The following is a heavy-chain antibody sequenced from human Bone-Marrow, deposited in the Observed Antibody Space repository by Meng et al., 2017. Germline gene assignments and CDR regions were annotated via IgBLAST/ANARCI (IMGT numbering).Heavy chain of an antibody. V-gene: IGHV3-11*04. CDR3: ARVRDGFNYASVWYYFDY. CDR2: ISSSGSTI. D-gene: IGHD5-24*01. CDR1: GFTFSDYY. Sequence: GGSLRLSCAASGFTFSDYYMSWIRQAPGKGLEWVSYISSSGSTIYYADSVKGRFTISRDNAKNSLYLQMNSLRAEDTAVYYCARVRDGFNYASVWYYFDYWGQGTLVTVSS. J-gene: IGHJ4*02.